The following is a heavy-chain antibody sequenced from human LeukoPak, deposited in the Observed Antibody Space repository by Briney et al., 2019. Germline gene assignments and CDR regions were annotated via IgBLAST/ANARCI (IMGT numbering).Heavy chain of an antibody. D-gene: IGHD6-6*01. J-gene: IGHJ6*03. CDR3: AKAPGFGSSFYYYYYMDV. CDR2: INQDGRAK. V-gene: IGHV3-7*01. CDR1: GFTFNVSC. Sequence: GGSLRLSCAAPGFTFNVSCMNCVREAPGGGRWWGAHINQDGRAKHFLSSVKGGFTTSRDNTKKPRYLQMTSLKAETTAWYYFAKAPGFGSSFYYYYYMDVWGKGTTVTVSS.